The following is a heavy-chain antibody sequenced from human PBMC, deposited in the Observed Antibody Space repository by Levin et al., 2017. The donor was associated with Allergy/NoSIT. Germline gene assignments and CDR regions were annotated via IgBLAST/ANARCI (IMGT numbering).Heavy chain of an antibody. CDR2: INPDGSRT. D-gene: IGHD3-16*02. CDR1: GFTFSNYW. CDR3: VRDYLEFGY. J-gene: IGHJ4*02. V-gene: IGHV3-74*03. Sequence: GESLKISCAASGFTFSNYWMHWVRQAPGKGLVWVSHINPDGSRTTYADSVKGRFTISRDDAKNTLYLQMNSLRAEDTAMYYCVRDYLEFGYWGQGTLVTVSS.